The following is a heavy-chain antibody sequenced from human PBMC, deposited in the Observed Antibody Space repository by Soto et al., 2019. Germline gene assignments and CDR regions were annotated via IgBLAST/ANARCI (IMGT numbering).Heavy chain of an antibody. J-gene: IGHJ6*02. CDR1: GYTFTSYG. CDR2: ISAYNGNT. CDR3: ARDPPYCSSTSCYGRYGMDV. D-gene: IGHD2-2*01. Sequence: ASVKVSCKASGYTFTSYGISWVLQAPGQGLEWMGWISAYNGNTNYAQKFQGRVTMTTDTSTSTAYMELRSLRSDDTAVYYCARDPPYCSSTSCYGRYGMDVWGQGTTVTVSS. V-gene: IGHV1-18*01.